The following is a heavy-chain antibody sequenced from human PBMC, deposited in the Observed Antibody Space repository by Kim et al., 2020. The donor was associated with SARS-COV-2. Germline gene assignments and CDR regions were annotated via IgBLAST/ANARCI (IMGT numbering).Heavy chain of an antibody. D-gene: IGHD3-10*01. CDR3: ARLGSRITMVRGVILYWFDP. CDR1: GYTFTSYD. CDR2: MNPNSGNT. Sequence: ASVKVSCKASGYTFTSYDINWVRQATGQGLEWMGWMNPNSGNTGYAQKFQGRVTMTRNTSISTAYMELSSLRSEDTAVYYCARLGSRITMVRGVILYWFDPWGQGTLVTVSS. J-gene: IGHJ5*02. V-gene: IGHV1-8*01.